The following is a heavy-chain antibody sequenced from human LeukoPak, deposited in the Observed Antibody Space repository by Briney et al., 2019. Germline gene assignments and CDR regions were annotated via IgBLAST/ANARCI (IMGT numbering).Heavy chain of an antibody. Sequence: ASVKVSCKASGYTFTNYYMHWVRQAPGHGLEWMGIINPSGGSTSYARKFQGRVTMTRDTSTSTVYMELSSLRSGDTAVYYCARDVEMATITGGPSEYWGQGTLVTVSS. V-gene: IGHV1-46*01. CDR3: ARDVEMATITGGPSEY. CDR2: INPSGGST. J-gene: IGHJ4*02. CDR1: GYTFTNYY. D-gene: IGHD5-24*01.